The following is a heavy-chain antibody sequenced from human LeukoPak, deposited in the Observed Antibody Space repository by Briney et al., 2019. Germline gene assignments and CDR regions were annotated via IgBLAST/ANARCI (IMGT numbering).Heavy chain of an antibody. CDR1: GFTFSSYA. D-gene: IGHD1-26*01. J-gene: IGHJ4*02. V-gene: IGHV3-30-3*01. CDR3: ARVGSGSYYGY. CDR2: ISYDGSNK. Sequence: GRSLRLSCAASGFTFSSYAMHWVRQAPGKGLEWVAVISYDGSNKYYADSVKGRFTISRDNSKNTLYLQMNSLRAEDTAVYYCARVGSGSYYGYWGQGTLVTVSS.